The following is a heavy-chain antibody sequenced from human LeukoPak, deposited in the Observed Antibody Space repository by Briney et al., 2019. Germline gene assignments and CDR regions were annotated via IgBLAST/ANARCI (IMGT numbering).Heavy chain of an antibody. J-gene: IGHJ3*02. Sequence: GGSLRLSCAASAFTFSDYYMSWIRQAPGKGLEWASYISTGSHYTNYADSVKGRFTISRDDARNSLFLQINSLRAEDMAVYYCARFYGLGTWNDAFDIWGQGTMVTVSS. V-gene: IGHV3-11*03. CDR3: ARFYGLGTWNDAFDI. CDR2: ISTGSHYT. D-gene: IGHD3-10*01. CDR1: AFTFSDYY.